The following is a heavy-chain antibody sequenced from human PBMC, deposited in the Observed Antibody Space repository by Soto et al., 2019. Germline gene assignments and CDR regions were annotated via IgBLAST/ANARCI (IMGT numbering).Heavy chain of an antibody. Sequence: GSLRLSCAASGITFSSYAMSWVRQAPGKGLEWVSVIRGSGDSTYYADSVKGRFTISRDNSKNTLYLQMSSLRAEVTAAYYCAKLPLSMQYFDYWGQGTLVTVSS. CDR1: GITFSSYA. J-gene: IGHJ4*02. V-gene: IGHV3-23*01. CDR2: IRGSGDST. CDR3: AKLPLSMQYFDY. D-gene: IGHD2-2*01.